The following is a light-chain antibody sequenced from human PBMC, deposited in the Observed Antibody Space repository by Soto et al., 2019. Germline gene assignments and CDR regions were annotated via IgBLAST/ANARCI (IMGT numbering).Light chain of an antibody. J-gene: IGKJ1*01. CDR2: GAS. Sequence: DIQMTQSPSSVSASVGDRVTITCRASQDITSRLAWYQQKPGKAPNLLISGASSLLSGVPSRFSGSGSGTDFTLTISSLQPEDFATYYCQHADGFPWTFGLGTKVEI. CDR3: QHADGFPWT. V-gene: IGKV1-12*01. CDR1: QDITSR.